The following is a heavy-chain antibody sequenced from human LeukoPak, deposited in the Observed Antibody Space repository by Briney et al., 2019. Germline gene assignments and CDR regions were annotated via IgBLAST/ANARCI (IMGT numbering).Heavy chain of an antibody. CDR1: GYSISSGYY. J-gene: IGHJ6*03. CDR3: ARATYGDYYYYYMDV. V-gene: IGHV4-38-2*01. D-gene: IGHD4-17*01. CDR2: IYHSGST. Sequence: PSETLSLTCAVSGYSISSGYYWGWIRQPPGKGLEWIGSIYHSGSTYYNPSLKSRVTISVDTSKNQFSLKLSSVTAADTAVYYCARATYGDYYYYYMDVWGKGTTVTVSS.